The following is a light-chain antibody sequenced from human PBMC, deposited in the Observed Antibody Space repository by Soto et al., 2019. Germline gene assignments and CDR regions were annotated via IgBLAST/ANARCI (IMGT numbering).Light chain of an antibody. CDR3: CSYAGSYPLYV. J-gene: IGLJ1*01. CDR1: SSDVGGYNY. V-gene: IGLV2-11*01. CDR2: DVS. Sequence: QSALTQPRSVSGSPGQSVTISCTGTSSDVGGYNYVSWYQQHPGKAPKLMIYDVSKRPSGVPDRFSGSKSGNTASLTISGLQAEDAADYYCCSYAGSYPLYVFGTGTKLTVL.